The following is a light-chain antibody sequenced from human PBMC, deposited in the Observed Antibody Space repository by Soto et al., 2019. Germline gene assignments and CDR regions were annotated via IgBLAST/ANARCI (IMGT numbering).Light chain of an antibody. CDR3: QQYYSTPLT. CDR1: QSLLYSANNKNY. V-gene: IGKV4-1*01. Sequence: DIVMTQSPDSLAVSLGGRATINCKSSQSLLYSANNKNYLAWYQQTPGQPPKLLIYWASTRESGVPDRFSGSGSGTDSTLTISSLQPEDAAVYYCQQYYSTPLTFGGGTKVDIK. CDR2: WAS. J-gene: IGKJ4*01.